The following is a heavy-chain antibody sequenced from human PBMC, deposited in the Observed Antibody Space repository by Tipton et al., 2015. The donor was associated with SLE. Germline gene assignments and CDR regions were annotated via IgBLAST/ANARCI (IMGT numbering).Heavy chain of an antibody. CDR2: IYYSGST. CDR3: ASLVSSNWYFDY. V-gene: IGHV4-39*07. J-gene: IGHJ4*02. D-gene: IGHD6-13*01. Sequence: TLSLTCTVPGGSISSSSYYWGWIRQPPGKGLEWIGSIYYSGSTYYNPSLKSRVTISVDTSKNQFSLQLSSVTAADTAVYYCASLVSSNWYFDYWGQGTLVTVSS. CDR1: GGSISSSSYY.